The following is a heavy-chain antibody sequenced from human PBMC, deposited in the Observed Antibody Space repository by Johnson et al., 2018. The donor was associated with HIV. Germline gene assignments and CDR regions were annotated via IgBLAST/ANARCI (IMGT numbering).Heavy chain of an antibody. CDR1: GFTFSSYA. CDR3: ARDRGYYDSSGGDAFDI. V-gene: IGHV3-30*04. J-gene: IGHJ3*02. D-gene: IGHD3-22*01. CDR2: ISYDGSNK. Sequence: QEQLVESGGGVVQPGRSLRLSCAASGFTFSSYAMHWVRQAPGKGLEWVAVISYDGSNKYYADSVKGRFTISRDNSKNTLYLQMNSLRAEDTALYYCARDRGYYDSSGGDAFDIWGQGTMVTVSS.